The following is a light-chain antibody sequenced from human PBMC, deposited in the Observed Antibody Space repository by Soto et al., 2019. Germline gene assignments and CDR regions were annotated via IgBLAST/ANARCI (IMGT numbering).Light chain of an antibody. CDR2: LNSDGSH. CDR3: QTWGTGLYVV. J-gene: IGLJ2*01. Sequence: QPVLTQSPSASASLGASVKLTCTLSSGHSTYAIAWHQQQPEKGPRYLMKLNSDGSHSKGDGLPDRFSGSSSGAERYLTISSLQSEDEADYCCQTWGTGLYVVFGGGTKLTVL. V-gene: IGLV4-69*01. CDR1: SGHSTYA.